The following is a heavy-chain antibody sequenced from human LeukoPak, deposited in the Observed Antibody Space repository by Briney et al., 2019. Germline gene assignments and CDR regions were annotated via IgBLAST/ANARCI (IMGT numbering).Heavy chain of an antibody. CDR1: GFTFSSYG. Sequence: PGGSLRLSCAASGFTFSSYGMHWVRQAPGKGLEWVAVISYDGSNKYYADSVKGRFTISRDNSKNTLYLQMNSLRAEDTAVYYCARIISFSGSEDYWGQGTLVTVSS. CDR3: ARIISFSGSEDY. J-gene: IGHJ4*02. V-gene: IGHV3-30*19. CDR2: ISYDGSNK. D-gene: IGHD3-10*01.